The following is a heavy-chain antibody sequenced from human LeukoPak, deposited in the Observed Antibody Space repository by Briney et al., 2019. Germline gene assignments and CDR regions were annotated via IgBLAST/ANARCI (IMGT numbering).Heavy chain of an antibody. CDR2: TKDDGSQK. CDR1: GFTLGSYW. D-gene: IGHD2-2*01. V-gene: IGHV3-7*01. Sequence: SGGSLRLSCAASGFTLGSYWMAWVRQAPGKELEWVATTKDDGSQKYYVDSVKGRSTISRDNAKNSLYLQMNSLRAEDTAVYYCARDRRGIGPLGYCSSTSCYHFDYWGQGTLVTVSS. CDR3: ARDRRGIGPLGYCSSTSCYHFDY. J-gene: IGHJ4*02.